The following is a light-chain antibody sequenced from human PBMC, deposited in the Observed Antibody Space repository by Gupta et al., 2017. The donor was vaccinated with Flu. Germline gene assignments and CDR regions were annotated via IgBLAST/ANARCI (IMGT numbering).Light chain of an antibody. CDR2: KAS. CDR1: QSISTW. Sequence: DIQMTQSPSTLSASVGDRVTITCRASQSISTWLAWYQQKPGKAPKLLIYKASSLESGVPSRFSGSGSGTEFTLTISSLQPDDFATYDCQQYYSYWSFGQGTKVEIK. J-gene: IGKJ1*01. V-gene: IGKV1-5*03. CDR3: QQYYSYWS.